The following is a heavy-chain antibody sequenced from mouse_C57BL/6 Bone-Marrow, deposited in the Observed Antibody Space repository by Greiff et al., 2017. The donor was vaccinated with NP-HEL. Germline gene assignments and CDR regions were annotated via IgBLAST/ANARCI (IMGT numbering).Heavy chain of an antibody. J-gene: IGHJ3*01. Sequence: QVQLLQPGAELVRPGSSVKLSCKASGYTFTSYWMDWVKQRPGQGLEWIGNIYPSDSETHYNQKFKDKATLTVDKSSSTAYMQLSSLTSEDSAVYYCARMDDGFPVAYWGQGTLVTVSA. CDR3: ARMDDGFPVAY. V-gene: IGHV1-61*01. CDR2: IYPSDSET. CDR1: GYTFTSYW. D-gene: IGHD2-3*01.